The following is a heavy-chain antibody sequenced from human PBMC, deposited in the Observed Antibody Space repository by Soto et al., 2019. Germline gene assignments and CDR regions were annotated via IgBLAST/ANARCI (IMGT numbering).Heavy chain of an antibody. V-gene: IGHV4-59*01. D-gene: IGHD6-13*01. Sequence: HFEILSLTWSVAGGSRFAYYGNCMSKHPGKGLQWIGYTYYSGSTTYNPSLKSRVTISVDSSKNQFSLKLDSVTPADTAVYYCARVRGTAGKRYFDYWGPGTLVTVSS. CDR1: GGSRFAYY. CDR3: ARVRGTAGKRYFDY. J-gene: IGHJ4*02. CDR2: TYYSGST.